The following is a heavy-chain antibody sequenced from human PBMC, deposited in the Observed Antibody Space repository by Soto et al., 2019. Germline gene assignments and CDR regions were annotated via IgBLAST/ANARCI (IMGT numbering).Heavy chain of an antibody. CDR1: EITDRNNY. V-gene: IGHV3-53*01. CDR2: LYIGGST. D-gene: IGHD3-10*01. J-gene: IGHJ4*01. CDR3: ARAMGGVVITYKYYFVS. Sequence: PGKSLRLSYAAAEITDRNNYMTWIRQAPGKGLEWVSVLYIGGSTYYADSVKGRFTISRDNSKNTLYLQMHSLSAEDTSIYYCARAMGGVVITYKYYFVSWGHGTQVTVSS.